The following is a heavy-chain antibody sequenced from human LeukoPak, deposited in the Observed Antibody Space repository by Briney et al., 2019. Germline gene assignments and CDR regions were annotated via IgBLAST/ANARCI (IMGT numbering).Heavy chain of an antibody. V-gene: IGHV3-30*18. Sequence: GGSLRLSCAASGFIFNNFGMHWVRQAPGKGLEWVAVISYDGSNKYYAGSVKGRFTISRDNSKNTLYLQMNSLRAEDTAVYYCAKESGYVNYFDYWGQGTLVTVSS. D-gene: IGHD5-12*01. J-gene: IGHJ4*02. CDR2: ISYDGSNK. CDR1: GFIFNNFG. CDR3: AKESGYVNYFDY.